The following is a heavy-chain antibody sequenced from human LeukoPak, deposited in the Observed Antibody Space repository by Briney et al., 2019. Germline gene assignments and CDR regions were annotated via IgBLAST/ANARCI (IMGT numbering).Heavy chain of an antibody. Sequence: GGSLRLSCAASGFTFSSYWMSWVRQAPGKGLEWAANIKEDGSQKYYVDSVKGRFTVSRDNAKNSLYLHMNSLRAEDTAVYYCARDRYSGYDLFDYWGQGTLVTVSS. J-gene: IGHJ4*02. CDR3: ARDRYSGYDLFDY. V-gene: IGHV3-7*05. CDR2: IKEDGSQK. D-gene: IGHD5-12*01. CDR1: GFTFSSYW.